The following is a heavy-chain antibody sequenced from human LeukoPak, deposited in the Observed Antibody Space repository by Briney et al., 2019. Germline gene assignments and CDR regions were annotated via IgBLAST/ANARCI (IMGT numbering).Heavy chain of an antibody. CDR2: ISAYNGNT. J-gene: IGHJ3*02. Sequence: GASVKVSCKASGYTFTSYGISWVRQAPGQGLEWMGWISAYNGNTNYAQKLQGRVTMTTDTSTSTAYMELRSLRSDDTAVYYCARDYYGSGSYYKAHAFDIWGQGTMVTVSS. D-gene: IGHD3-10*01. CDR3: ARDYYGSGSYYKAHAFDI. V-gene: IGHV1-18*01. CDR1: GYTFTSYG.